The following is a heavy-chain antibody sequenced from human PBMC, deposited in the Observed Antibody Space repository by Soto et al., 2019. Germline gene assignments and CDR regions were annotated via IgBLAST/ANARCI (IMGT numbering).Heavy chain of an antibody. Sequence: GASVKVSCKASGYTFTSYAMHWVRQAPGQRLEWMGWINAGNGNTKYSQKFQGRVTITRDTSASTAYMELSSLRSEDTAVYYCATDRAMMPWVFDYWGQGTLVTVSS. J-gene: IGHJ4*02. CDR1: GYTFTSYA. D-gene: IGHD3-22*01. V-gene: IGHV1-3*01. CDR3: ATDRAMMPWVFDY. CDR2: INAGNGNT.